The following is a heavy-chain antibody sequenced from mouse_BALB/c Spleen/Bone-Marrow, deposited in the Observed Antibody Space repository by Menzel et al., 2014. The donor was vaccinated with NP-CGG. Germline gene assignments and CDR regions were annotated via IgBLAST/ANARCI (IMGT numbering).Heavy chain of an antibody. J-gene: IGHJ2*01. D-gene: IGHD1-1*01. CDR1: GFNIKDTY. CDR3: ARYYYGSSYFDY. Sequence: EVQLVESGAELVKPGASVKLSCTASGFNIKDTYMHWVKQRPEQGPEWIGRIDPANGNTKYDPKFQGKATITADTSSNTAYLQLSSLTSEDTAVYYCARYYYGSSYFDYWGQGTTLTVSS. CDR2: IDPANGNT. V-gene: IGHV14-3*02.